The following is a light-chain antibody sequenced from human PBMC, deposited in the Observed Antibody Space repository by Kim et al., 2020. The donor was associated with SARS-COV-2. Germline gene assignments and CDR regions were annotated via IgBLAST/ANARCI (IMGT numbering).Light chain of an antibody. CDR2: VAS. Sequence: ATVRDRVTITCRASQGISNYLAWFQQKPGKVPKRLIYVASSVQSGVPSRFSGSGSGTEFTLTISSLQPEDFATYYCLQHNDYPRTFGQGTKVDIK. CDR1: QGISNY. V-gene: IGKV1-17*03. J-gene: IGKJ1*01. CDR3: LQHNDYPRT.